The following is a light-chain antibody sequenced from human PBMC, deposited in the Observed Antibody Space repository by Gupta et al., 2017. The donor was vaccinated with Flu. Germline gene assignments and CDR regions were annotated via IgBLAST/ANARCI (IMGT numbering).Light chain of an antibody. V-gene: IGKV1-33*01. CDR2: DAS. J-gene: IGKJ4*01. CDR3: QQHDDLPGT. CDR1: HDIRRF. Sequence: DIQMTQSPSSLSASVGDRVTITCQASHDIRRFLNWYQQKPGKAPKLLIFDASNLETGVPSRFSGSGCGTTFTFTISSLQPEDFATYYCQQHDDLPGTFGGGTKVEI.